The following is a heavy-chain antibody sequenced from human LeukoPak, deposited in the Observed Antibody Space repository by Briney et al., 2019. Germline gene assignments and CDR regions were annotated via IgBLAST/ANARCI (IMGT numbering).Heavy chain of an antibody. J-gene: IGHJ5*02. CDR2: IKQDGSEK. CDR1: GFTFSSYW. CDR3: ARPYDNYDFWSGTLNWFDP. V-gene: IGHV3-7*01. D-gene: IGHD3-3*01. Sequence: GALRLSCAASGFTFSSYWMSWVRQAPGKGLEWVANIKQDGSEKYYVDSVKGRFTISRDNAKNSLYLQMNSLRAEDTAVYYCARPYDNYDFWSGTLNWFDPWGQGTLVTVSS.